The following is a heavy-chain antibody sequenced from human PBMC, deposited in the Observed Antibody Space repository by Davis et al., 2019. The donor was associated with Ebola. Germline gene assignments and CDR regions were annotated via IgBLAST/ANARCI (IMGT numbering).Heavy chain of an antibody. CDR3: AKDRYFDTTGPSDY. D-gene: IGHD3-22*01. CDR1: GFTSA. J-gene: IGHJ4*02. CDR2: ISADGTNK. V-gene: IGHV3-30-3*02. Sequence: GESLKISCAASGFTSAMHWVRQATGKGLEWVAFISADGTNKYYTDSVKGRFTISRDNAKNSLYLQMHSLGAEDTAVYYCAKDRYFDTTGPSDYWGQGTLVTVS.